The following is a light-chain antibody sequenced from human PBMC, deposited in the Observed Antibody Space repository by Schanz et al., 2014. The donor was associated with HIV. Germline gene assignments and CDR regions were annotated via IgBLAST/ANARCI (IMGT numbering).Light chain of an antibody. CDR1: SSDVGGYNY. CDR2: DVT. J-gene: IGLJ1*01. V-gene: IGLV2-14*03. Sequence: QSALTQPASVSGSPGQSITISCTGTSSDVGGYNYVSWYQQHPGEAPRLIIYDVTSRPSGVSTRFSASKFGDTASLTISGLQAEDEADYYCSSYTSSSTYVFGTGTKLTVL. CDR3: SSYTSSSTYV.